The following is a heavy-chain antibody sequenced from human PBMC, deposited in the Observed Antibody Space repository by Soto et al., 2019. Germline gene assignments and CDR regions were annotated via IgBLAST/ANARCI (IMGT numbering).Heavy chain of an antibody. V-gene: IGHV1-2*04. D-gene: IGHD6-19*01. CDR2: INPNSGGT. CDR3: AIGGNYSSGWTPAGKNYYYYYGMDV. J-gene: IGHJ6*02. Sequence: ASVKVSCKASGYTFTGYYMHWVRQAPGQGLEWMGWINPNSGGTNYAQKFQGWVTMTRDTSISTAYMELSRLRSDDTAVYYCAIGGNYSSGWTPAGKNYYYYYGMDVWGQGTTVTVSS. CDR1: GYTFTGYY.